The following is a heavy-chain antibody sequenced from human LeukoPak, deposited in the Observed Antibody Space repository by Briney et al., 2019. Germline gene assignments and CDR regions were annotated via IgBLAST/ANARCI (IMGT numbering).Heavy chain of an antibody. D-gene: IGHD3-10*01. CDR2: ISAYNGNT. Sequence: GASVKVSCKASGYTFTIYGISWVRQAPGPGLEWMGWISAYNGNTNYAQKLQGRVTMTTDTSTSTAYMELRSLRSDDTAVYYCARGPWNYYGSGSDAFDIWGQGTMVTVSS. CDR1: GYTFTIYG. CDR3: ARGPWNYYGSGSDAFDI. J-gene: IGHJ3*02. V-gene: IGHV1-18*01.